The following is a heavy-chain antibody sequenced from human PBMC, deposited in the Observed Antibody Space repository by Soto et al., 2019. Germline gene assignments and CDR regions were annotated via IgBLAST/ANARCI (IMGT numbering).Heavy chain of an antibody. CDR3: ARDPEGGYSTNWYCDS. CDR1: GGTFSSYA. J-gene: IGHJ4*02. CDR2: IIPICGTA. D-gene: IGHD6-13*01. Sequence: GASVKVSCKASGGTFSSYAISWVRQAPGQGREWMGGIIPICGTANYAQKFQGRVTITADESTSTSYMELSSLRSDDTAVYYCARDPEGGYSTNWYCDSWGQGXLVTVYS. V-gene: IGHV1-69*13.